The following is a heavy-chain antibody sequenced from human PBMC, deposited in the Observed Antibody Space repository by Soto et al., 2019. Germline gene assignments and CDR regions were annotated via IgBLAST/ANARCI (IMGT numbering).Heavy chain of an antibody. D-gene: IGHD2-15*01. CDR1: GFTFSSYS. V-gene: IGHV3-21*01. CDR3: ASCSGGSCYSSFRHYYYYYYMDV. Sequence: GGSLRLSCAASGFTFSSYSMNWVRQAPGKGLEWVSSISSSSSYIYYADSVKGRFTISRDNAKNSLYLQMNSLRAEDTAVYYCASCSGGSCYSSFRHYYYYYYMDVWGKGTTVTVSS. CDR2: ISSSSSYI. J-gene: IGHJ6*03.